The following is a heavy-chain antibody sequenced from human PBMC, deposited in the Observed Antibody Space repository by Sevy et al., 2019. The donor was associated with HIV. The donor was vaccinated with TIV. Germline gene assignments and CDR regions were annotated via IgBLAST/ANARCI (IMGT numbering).Heavy chain of an antibody. CDR3: ARGGSGYYYYFDY. CDR1: GFTFSSYW. V-gene: IGHV3-74*01. CDR2: INSDGSST. J-gene: IGHJ4*02. D-gene: IGHD3-22*01. Sequence: GGSLRPSCAASGFTFSSYWMHWVRQAPGKGLVWVSRINSDGSSTSYADSVKGRFTISRDNAKNTLYLQMNSLRAEDTALYYCARGGSGYYYYFDYWGQGTLVTVSS.